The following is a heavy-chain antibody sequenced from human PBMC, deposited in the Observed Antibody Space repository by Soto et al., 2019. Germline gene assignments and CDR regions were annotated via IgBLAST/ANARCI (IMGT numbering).Heavy chain of an antibody. CDR3: ARGRRTCTEKTCYTDFDF. CDR1: GYTFSDYG. V-gene: IGHV1-3*01. Sequence: QVHLVQSGAEVKTPGASVTISCKASGYTFSDYGIHWIRQAPGQRPEWLGWILCLNDRKEYSQKFQDRISLTRDTSASTAYMGLSRLRSEDTAVYYCARGRRTCTEKTCYTDFDFWGQGSLVSVSS. CDR2: ILCLNDRK. J-gene: IGHJ4*02. D-gene: IGHD2-2*02.